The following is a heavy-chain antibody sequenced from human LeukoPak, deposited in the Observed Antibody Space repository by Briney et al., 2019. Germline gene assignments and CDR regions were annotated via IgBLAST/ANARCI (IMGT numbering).Heavy chain of an antibody. CDR3: ARDGYDYSAFDI. J-gene: IGHJ3*02. V-gene: IGHV4-61*02. CDR2: IYTSGST. CDR1: GGSISSGTYY. Sequence: SGTLSLTCTVSGGSISSGTYYRSWIRQPAGKGLEWIGRIYTSGSTNYNPSLKSRVTISVDTSKNQFSLKLSSVTAADTAMYYCARDGYDYSAFDIWGQGTMVTVSS. D-gene: IGHD5-12*01.